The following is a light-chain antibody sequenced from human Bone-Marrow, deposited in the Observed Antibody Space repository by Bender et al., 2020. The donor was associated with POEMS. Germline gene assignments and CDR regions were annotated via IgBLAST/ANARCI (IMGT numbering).Light chain of an antibody. CDR2: KDS. Sequence: SYELTQPPSVSVSPGQTARITCSGDALAKQYAYWYQQKPGQAPVLVIYKDSRGPSGIPERFSGSNSGNTATLTISRVEAGDEADYHCQVWDSSSDHPFGGGTKLTVL. CDR3: QVWDSSSDHP. V-gene: IGLV3-25*02. J-gene: IGLJ2*01. CDR1: ALAKQY.